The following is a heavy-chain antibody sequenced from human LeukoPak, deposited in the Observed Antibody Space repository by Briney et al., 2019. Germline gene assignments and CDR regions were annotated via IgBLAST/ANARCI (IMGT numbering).Heavy chain of an antibody. CDR1: GFTFSSYG. J-gene: IGHJ4*02. CDR2: IYSVGTT. Sequence: GSLRLSCAASGFTFSSYGMTWVRQAPGKGLEWVSFIYSVGTTFYADSVKGRFTISRDNSKNTLYLQMGSLRAEDMAVYYCARRFSSSEFFSDYWGQGTLVTVSS. D-gene: IGHD3-22*01. V-gene: IGHV3-66*01. CDR3: ARRFSSSEFFSDY.